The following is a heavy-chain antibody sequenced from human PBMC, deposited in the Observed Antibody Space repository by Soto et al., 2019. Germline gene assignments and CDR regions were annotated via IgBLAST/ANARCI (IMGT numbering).Heavy chain of an antibody. CDR1: GGSFSGYY. D-gene: IGHD6-6*01. Sequence: PSETLSLTCAVYGGSFSGYYWSWIRQPPGKGLEWIGEINHSGSTNYNPSLKSRVTISVDTSKNQFSLKLSSVTAADTAVYYCAKILGAARLRLYSYGMDVWGQGTTVTVSS. CDR3: AKILGAARLRLYSYGMDV. CDR2: INHSGST. J-gene: IGHJ6*02. V-gene: IGHV4-34*01.